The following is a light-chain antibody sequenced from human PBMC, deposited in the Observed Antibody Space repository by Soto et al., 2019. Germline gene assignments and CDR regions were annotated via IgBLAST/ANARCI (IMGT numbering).Light chain of an antibody. CDR2: GAS. CDR3: QHYNTYSKA. V-gene: IGKV3-15*01. J-gene: IGKJ3*01. CDR1: QSISDT. Sequence: EIVMTQSPATLSVSPGGRATLSCRASQSISDTLAWYQQKPGQAPRLLIHGASTRAPGFPARFSGSGSGTDFTLTISSLQSEDFAVYYCQHYNTYSKAFGPGTRVEIK.